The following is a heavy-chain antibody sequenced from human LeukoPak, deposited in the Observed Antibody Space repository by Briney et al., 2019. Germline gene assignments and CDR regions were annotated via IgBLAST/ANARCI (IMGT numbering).Heavy chain of an antibody. CDR3: ARGSSCGY. V-gene: IGHV3-33*01. Sequence: GRCLRLACAASALTFSSYGMRWVRQAPGKGLGWVVAIWYDGSNKYYADSVKGRFTISRDNSKNTLYLQMNSLRSEDTAVYYCARGSSCGYWGQGTLVTVSS. CDR2: IWYDGSNK. J-gene: IGHJ4*02. CDR1: ALTFSSYG.